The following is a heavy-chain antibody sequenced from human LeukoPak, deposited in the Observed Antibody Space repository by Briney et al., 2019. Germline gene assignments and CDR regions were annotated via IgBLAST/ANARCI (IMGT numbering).Heavy chain of an antibody. J-gene: IGHJ6*03. CDR2: MNPNSGNT. V-gene: IGHV1-8*03. CDR3: ARFTPLHYYDSQAGMDV. CDR1: GYTFTGYY. D-gene: IGHD3-22*01. Sequence: ASVKVSCKASGYTFTGYYMHWVRQATGQGLEWMGWMNPNSGNTGYAQKFQGRVTITRNTSISTAYMELSSLRSEDTAVYYCARFTPLHYYDSQAGMDVWGKGTTVTVSS.